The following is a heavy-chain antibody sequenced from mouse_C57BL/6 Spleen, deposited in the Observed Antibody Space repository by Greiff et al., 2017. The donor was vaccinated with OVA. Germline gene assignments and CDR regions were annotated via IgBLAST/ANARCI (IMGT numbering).Heavy chain of an antibody. CDR2: INPSTGGT. D-gene: IGHD2-3*01. V-gene: IGHV1-42*01. CDR3: AHDGYEGAWFAY. J-gene: IGHJ3*01. Sequence: EVQLQQSGPELVKPGASVTISCKASGYSFTGYYMNWVKQSPEKSLEWIGEINPSTGGTTYNQKFKAKATLTVDKSSSTAYMQLKSLTSEDSAVYYCAHDGYEGAWFAYWGQGTLVTVSA. CDR1: GYSFTGYY.